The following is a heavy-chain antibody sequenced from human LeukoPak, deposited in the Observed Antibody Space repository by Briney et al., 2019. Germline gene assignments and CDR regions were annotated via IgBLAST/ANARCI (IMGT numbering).Heavy chain of an antibody. Sequence: NPSETLSLTCTVPGGSISSSSYYWGWIRQPPGKGLEWIGSIYYSVITYYNPSLKSRVTISVDTSKNQFSLKLSSVTAADTAVYYCARHGDYVWGSYRYLAWTPPYYFDYWGQGTLVTVSS. D-gene: IGHD3-16*02. CDR2: IYYSVIT. V-gene: IGHV4-39*01. J-gene: IGHJ4*02. CDR1: GGSISSSSYY. CDR3: ARHGDYVWGSYRYLAWTPPYYFDY.